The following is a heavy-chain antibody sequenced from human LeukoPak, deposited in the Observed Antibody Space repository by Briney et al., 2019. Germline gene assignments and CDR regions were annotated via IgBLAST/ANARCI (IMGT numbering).Heavy chain of an antibody. J-gene: IGHJ4*02. CDR1: GFTFSSYW. D-gene: IGHD6-19*01. Sequence: GGSLRLSCAASGFTFSSYWMSWVRQAPGKGLEWVANINQDGGEKYYVDSVKGRFTISRDNAKNSLYLQMNSLRAEDTAVYYCARSGIAVAGQGHFDYWGQGTLVTVSS. CDR3: ARSGIAVAGQGHFDY. CDR2: INQDGGEK. V-gene: IGHV3-7*01.